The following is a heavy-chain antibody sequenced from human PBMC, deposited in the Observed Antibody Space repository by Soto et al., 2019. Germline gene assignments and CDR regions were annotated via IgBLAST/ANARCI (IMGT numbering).Heavy chain of an antibody. CDR2: INHSGST. Sequence: SETLSLTCAVYGGSFSGYYWSWIRQPPGKGLEWIGEINHSGSTNYNPSLKSRVTISVDTSKNQFSRKLSSVTAADTAVYYCARGRRVYDSSSWSRQWGYYMDVWGKGTTVTVSS. CDR1: GGSFSGYY. D-gene: IGHD6-13*01. V-gene: IGHV4-34*01. CDR3: ARGRRVYDSSSWSRQWGYYMDV. J-gene: IGHJ6*03.